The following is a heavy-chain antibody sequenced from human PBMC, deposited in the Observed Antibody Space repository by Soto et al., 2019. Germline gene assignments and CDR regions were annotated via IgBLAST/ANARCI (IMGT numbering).Heavy chain of an antibody. D-gene: IGHD6-13*01. J-gene: IGHJ4*02. V-gene: IGHV3-11*06. Sequence: GGSLRLSCAASGFTFSDYYMSWIRQAPGKGLEWVSYIVSSSYTNYADSVKGRFTISRDNAKNSLYLEMNSLRAEDTAVYYCARLRASTWYMGGYLDYWGLGTLVTVSS. CDR3: ARLRASTWYMGGYLDY. CDR2: IVSSSYT. CDR1: GFTFSDYY.